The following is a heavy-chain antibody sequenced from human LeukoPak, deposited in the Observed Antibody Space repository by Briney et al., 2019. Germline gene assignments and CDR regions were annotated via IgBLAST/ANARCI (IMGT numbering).Heavy chain of an antibody. CDR1: GGSISSYY. CDR2: IYTSGST. J-gene: IGHJ4*02. V-gene: IGHV4-4*07. CDR3: ARDTHYYDSSGYFTLDY. Sequence: SETLSLTCTVSGGSISSYYWSWIRQPAGKGLEWIGRIYTSGSTNYNPSLKSRVTTSVDTSKNQFSLKLSSVTAADTAVYYCARDTHYYDSSGYFTLDYWGQGTLVTVSS. D-gene: IGHD3-22*01.